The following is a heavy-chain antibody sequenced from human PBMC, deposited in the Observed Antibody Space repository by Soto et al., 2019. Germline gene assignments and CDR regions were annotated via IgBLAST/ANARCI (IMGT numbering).Heavy chain of an antibody. D-gene: IGHD3-3*01. Sequence: ASVKVSCKASGYTFTSYYMHWVRQAPGQGLEWMGIINPSGGSTSYAQKFQGRVTMTRDTSTSTVYMELSSLRSEDTAVYYCARDGGGWSGYYSWFDPWGQGTLVTVSS. V-gene: IGHV1-46*01. CDR3: ARDGGGWSGYYSWFDP. J-gene: IGHJ5*02. CDR1: GYTFTSYY. CDR2: INPSGGST.